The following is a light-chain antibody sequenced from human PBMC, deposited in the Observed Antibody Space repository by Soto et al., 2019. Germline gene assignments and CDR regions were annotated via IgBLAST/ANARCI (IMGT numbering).Light chain of an antibody. J-gene: IGLJ1*01. CDR2: DVS. Sequence: QSALTQPASVSGSPGQSITISCTGTSSDVGGYNYVSWYQQHPGKAPKLMIYDVSNRPSGVSSRFSGSKSGNTASLTISGLQAEDEADYYCSSYTSSSPLYVFGTGTKGTVL. V-gene: IGLV2-14*01. CDR3: SSYTSSSPLYV. CDR1: SSDVGGYNY.